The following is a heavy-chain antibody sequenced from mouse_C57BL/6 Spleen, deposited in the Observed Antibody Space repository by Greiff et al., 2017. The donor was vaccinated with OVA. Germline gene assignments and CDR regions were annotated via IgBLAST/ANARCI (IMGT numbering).Heavy chain of an antibody. CDR3: ERELTTVVVPYAMDY. Sequence: EVMLVESGGGLVKPGGSLKLSCAASGFTFSDYGMHWVRQAPEKGLEWVAYISSGSSTIYYADTVKGRFTISRDNAKNTLFLQMTSLRSEDTAMYYCERELTTVVVPYAMDYWGQGTSVTVSS. J-gene: IGHJ4*01. V-gene: IGHV5-17*01. D-gene: IGHD1-1*01. CDR1: GFTFSDYG. CDR2: ISSGSSTI.